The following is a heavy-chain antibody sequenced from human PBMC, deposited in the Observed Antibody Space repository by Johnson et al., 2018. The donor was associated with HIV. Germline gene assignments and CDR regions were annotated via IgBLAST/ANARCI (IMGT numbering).Heavy chain of an antibody. CDR1: GFSFGDYY. Sequence: QVQLVESGGGLVKPGGSLRLSCEASGFSFGDYYMTWIRQAPGKGLEWVSYISSGGSNIKYADSVKGRFTISRDNGKNSLYLQMNSLRVEDTALYHCARPADYGDYSRDAVDIWGQGTMVTVSS. D-gene: IGHD4-17*01. CDR3: ARPADYGDYSRDAVDI. J-gene: IGHJ3*02. CDR2: ISSGGSNI. V-gene: IGHV3-11*04.